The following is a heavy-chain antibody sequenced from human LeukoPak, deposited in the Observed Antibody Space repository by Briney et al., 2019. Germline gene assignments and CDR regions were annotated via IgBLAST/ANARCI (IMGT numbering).Heavy chain of an antibody. D-gene: IGHD3-3*01. CDR3: ARHSSRGQYYAFDF. CDR1: GGTLITHI. Sequence: TVKVSCKASGGTLITHIISWVRQAPGQGLEWMGRIVPMIGIANYAQKFQGRVTITADKSTNTAYMEMNNLRFEDTAVYYCARHSSRGQYYAFDFWGQGALVTVSP. J-gene: IGHJ4*02. V-gene: IGHV1-69*02. CDR2: IVPMIGIA.